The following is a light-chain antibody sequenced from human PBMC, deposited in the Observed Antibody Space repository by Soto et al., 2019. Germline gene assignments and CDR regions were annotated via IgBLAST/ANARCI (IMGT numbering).Light chain of an antibody. CDR2: EVS. Sequence: QSVLTQPASVSGSPGQSINISCTGTSSNVGSYNLVSWYQQHLGKAPKLMIYEVSKRPSGVSNRFSGSKSGNTASLTISGLQAEYESDYHCCSYAGSYTYVFGPGTKVTGL. CDR1: SSNVGSYNL. J-gene: IGLJ1*01. CDR3: CSYAGSYTYV. V-gene: IGLV2-23*02.